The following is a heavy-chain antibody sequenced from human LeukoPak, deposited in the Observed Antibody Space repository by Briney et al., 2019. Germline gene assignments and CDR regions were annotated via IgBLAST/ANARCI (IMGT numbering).Heavy chain of an antibody. CDR3: ARSRYSNSWLFDY. CDR1: GITFSSYA. D-gene: IGHD6-13*01. Sequence: PGGSLRLSCAAPGITFSSYAMTWVREAPGKGLGWVSAISGSGVNTYYADSVKGRFTISRDNSKNTVYLQMNSLRAEDTAVFYCARSRYSNSWLFDYWGQGTLVTVSS. V-gene: IGHV3-23*01. CDR2: ISGSGVNT. J-gene: IGHJ4*02.